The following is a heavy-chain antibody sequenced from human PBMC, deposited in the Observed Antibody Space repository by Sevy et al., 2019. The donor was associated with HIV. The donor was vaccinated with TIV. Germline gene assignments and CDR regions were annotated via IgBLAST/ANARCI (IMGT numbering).Heavy chain of an antibody. V-gene: IGHV4-34*01. D-gene: IGHD2-2*01. Sequence: SETLSLTCAVYGGSFSCYYWNWIRQTPGKGLEWIGEINHSGSTNYNPSLKSRVTISVDTSKNQFSLRLNSVTAADTAVYYCARAPPVVVVPGAPSWFDPWGQGTLVTVSS. J-gene: IGHJ5*02. CDR1: GGSFSCYY. CDR2: INHSGST. CDR3: ARAPPVVVVPGAPSWFDP.